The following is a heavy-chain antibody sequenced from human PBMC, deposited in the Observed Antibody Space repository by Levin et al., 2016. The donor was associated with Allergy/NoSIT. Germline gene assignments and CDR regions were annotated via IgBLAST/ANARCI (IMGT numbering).Heavy chain of an antibody. Sequence: WIRQPPGKGLEWVSAISGSGGSTYYADSVKGRFTISRDNSKNTLYLQMNSLRAEDTAVYYCAKFLNWNPPWYFDYWGQGTLVTVSS. J-gene: IGHJ4*02. CDR2: ISGSGGST. D-gene: IGHD1-1*01. V-gene: IGHV3-23*01. CDR3: AKFLNWNPPWYFDY.